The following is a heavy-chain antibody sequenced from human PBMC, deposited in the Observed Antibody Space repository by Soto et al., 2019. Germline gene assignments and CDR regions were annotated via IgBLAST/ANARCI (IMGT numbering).Heavy chain of an antibody. CDR2: IYYSGST. CDR3: ARDGYGGKYDY. CDR1: GGSINSGGYY. D-gene: IGHD2-15*01. Sequence: QVQLQESGPGLVKPSQTLTLPCTVSGGSINSGGYYWSWIRQHPGKGLEWIGYIYYSGSTYYNPSLKSRVTMSVDTSKKQFSLKLSSVTAADTAVYYCARDGYGGKYDYWGQGTLVTVSS. J-gene: IGHJ4*02. V-gene: IGHV4-31*03.